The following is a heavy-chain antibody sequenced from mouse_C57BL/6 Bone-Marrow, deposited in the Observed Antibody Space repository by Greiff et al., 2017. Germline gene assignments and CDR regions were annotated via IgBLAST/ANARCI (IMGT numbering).Heavy chain of an antibody. J-gene: IGHJ1*03. CDR2: IYPRSGNT. D-gene: IGHD2-4*01. CDR3: ARSDYDGDWYCDV. Sequence: VQLQQSGAELARPGASVKLSCKASGYTFTSYGISWVKQRTGQGLEWIGEIYPRSGNTYYNEKFKGKATLTADKSSSTAYMELRSLTSEDSAVYFCARSDYDGDWYCDVWGTGTTVTVSS. V-gene: IGHV1-81*01. CDR1: GYTFTSYG.